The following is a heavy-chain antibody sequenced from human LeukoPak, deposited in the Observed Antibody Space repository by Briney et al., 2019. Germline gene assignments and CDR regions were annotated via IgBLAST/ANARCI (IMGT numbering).Heavy chain of an antibody. J-gene: IGHJ3*02. CDR2: ISGSGGST. CDR1: GFTFSSYA. V-gene: IGHV3-23*01. Sequence: GGALRLSCAASGFTFSSYAMSWVRQAPGKGLEWVSAISGSGGSTYYADSVKGGGTISRDNSKKTLYLQMNSLRAEDTALYYCANPISVWATPDFFDIWGQGTMLTVSS. CDR3: ANPISVWATPDFFDI. D-gene: IGHD2-15*01.